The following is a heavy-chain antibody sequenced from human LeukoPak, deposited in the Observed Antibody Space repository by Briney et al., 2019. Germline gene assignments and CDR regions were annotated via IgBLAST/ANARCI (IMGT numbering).Heavy chain of an antibody. J-gene: IGHJ4*02. V-gene: IGHV3-7*03. Sequence: GGSLRLSRAAFGFTFRSYWMTWVRQAPGKGLEWVANIKPDESEKYYMDSVKGRFTISRDNSKNTLYLQMNSLRAEDTAVYYCANEIRPNDYWGQGTQVTVSS. D-gene: IGHD4-17*01. CDR2: IKPDESEK. CDR1: GFTFRSYW. CDR3: ANEIRPNDY.